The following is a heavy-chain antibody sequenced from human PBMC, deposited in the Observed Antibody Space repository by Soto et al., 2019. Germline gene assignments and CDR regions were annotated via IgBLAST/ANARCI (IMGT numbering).Heavy chain of an antibody. V-gene: IGHV3-23*01. CDR1: GFTFSSFA. J-gene: IGHJ6*02. CDR3: ARKNPLLDV. CDR2: ISSNNVTK. Sequence: DVQLLESGGGLIQPGGSLRLSCAASGFTFSSFAVNWVRQAPGKGLEWVSVISSNNVTKYYADSVKGRFTISRDNSKNTLYLQMNSLRAEDTAVYYCARKNPLLDVWGQGTTVTVSS.